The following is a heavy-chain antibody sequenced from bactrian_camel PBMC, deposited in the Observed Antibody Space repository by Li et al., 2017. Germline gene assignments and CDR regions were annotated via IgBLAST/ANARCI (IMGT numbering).Heavy chain of an antibody. V-gene: IGHV3S63*01. CDR1: GYIDERDC. J-gene: IGHJ6*01. Sequence: HVQLVESGGGSVQAGGSLRLSCVRSGYIDERDCVGWFRQRAGEEREGVASACTMNPITTYADSVKGRFTISQDNAKNTVSPQMNSLKPEDTAIYYCAVYHDPWSSTECSLGAVATLTDFGYWGQGTQVTVS. CDR2: ACTMNPIT. CDR3: AVYHDPWSSTECSLGAVATLTDFGY. D-gene: IGHD4*01.